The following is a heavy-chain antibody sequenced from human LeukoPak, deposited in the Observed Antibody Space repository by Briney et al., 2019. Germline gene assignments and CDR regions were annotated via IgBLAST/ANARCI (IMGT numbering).Heavy chain of an antibody. J-gene: IGHJ4*02. V-gene: IGHV1-2*04. CDR1: GYIFSSFF. CDR3: ARSLAVAGTLADRYFDY. D-gene: IGHD6-19*01. Sequence: ASVKVSCKASGYIFSSFFSSYGITWVRQAPGQGLEWMGWINPNSGGTNYAQKFQGWVTMTRDTSISTAYMELSRLRSDDTAVYYCARSLAVAGTLADRYFDYWGQGTLVTVSS. CDR2: INPNSGGT.